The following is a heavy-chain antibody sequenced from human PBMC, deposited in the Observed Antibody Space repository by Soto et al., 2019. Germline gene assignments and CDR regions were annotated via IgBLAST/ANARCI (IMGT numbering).Heavy chain of an antibody. CDR3: ARDNSQNYGTPAASSWFHP. J-gene: IGHJ5*02. CDR1: GFTFSSYA. D-gene: IGHD2-15*01. CDR2: ISSNSAYI. Sequence: PVGSLLLSCSAFGFTFSSYAMSWVRQAPGKWLEWFSTISSNSAYIYYTDALSGRFTITRYTSTSTVYMDLSSLRYEDTAVYYCARDNSQNYGTPAASSWFHPWGQGTPVTVSS. V-gene: IGHV3-21*04.